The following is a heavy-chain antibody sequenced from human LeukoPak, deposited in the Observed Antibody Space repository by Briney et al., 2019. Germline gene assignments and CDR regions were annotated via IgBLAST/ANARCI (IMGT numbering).Heavy chain of an antibody. D-gene: IGHD3-10*01. CDR1: GFTVSSNY. Sequence: GGSLRLSCAASGFTVSSNYMSWVRQAPGKGLEWVSDIFVGGSTHYADSVKGRFTISRDNSKNTLYLQMNSLRAEDTAVYYCAITGWFGELLSFDYWGQGTLVTVSS. J-gene: IGHJ4*02. CDR2: IFVGGST. CDR3: AITGWFGELLSFDY. V-gene: IGHV3-53*05.